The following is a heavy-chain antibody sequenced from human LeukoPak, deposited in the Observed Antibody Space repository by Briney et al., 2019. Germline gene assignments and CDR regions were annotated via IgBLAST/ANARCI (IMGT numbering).Heavy chain of an antibody. J-gene: IGHJ4*02. CDR1: GGSISSYY. Sequence: PSETLSLTCTVSGGSISSYYWNWVRQPAGKGLEWVGRIYTGGSTNYNPPLKIRVTMSVDTSKNQFSLKLSSVTAADTAVYYCAREEMATIDYWGQGTLVTVSS. CDR2: IYTGGST. CDR3: AREEMATIDY. V-gene: IGHV4-4*07. D-gene: IGHD5-24*01.